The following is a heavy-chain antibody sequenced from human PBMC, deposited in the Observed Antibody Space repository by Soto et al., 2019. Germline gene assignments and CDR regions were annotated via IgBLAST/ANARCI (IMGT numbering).Heavy chain of an antibody. Sequence: GGSLRLSCAASGFTFSDYYMSWIRQAPGKGLEWVSYISSSGSTIYYADSVKGRFTISRDNAKNSLDMQMNSLRAEDTAVYYCARDLDLNGGYCSGGSCPKHYGDYVDYWGQGTLVTVSS. CDR2: ISSSGSTI. D-gene: IGHD2-15*01. CDR1: GFTFSDYY. J-gene: IGHJ4*02. CDR3: ARDLDLNGGYCSGGSCPKHYGDYVDY. V-gene: IGHV3-11*01.